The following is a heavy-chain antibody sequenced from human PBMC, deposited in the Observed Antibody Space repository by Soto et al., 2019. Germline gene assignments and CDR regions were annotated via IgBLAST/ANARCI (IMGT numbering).Heavy chain of an antibody. V-gene: IGHV3-21*06. Sequence: GGSLRLSCAASGFTFSSYTMNWVHQAPGKGLEWVSSIDGGSVYIYYADSVKGRFTISRDNAKSSLSLQINSLRVEDTAVYYCAREGPGRGLDVWGQGTTVTVSS. D-gene: IGHD3-10*01. J-gene: IGHJ6*02. CDR2: IDGGSVYI. CDR1: GFTFSSYT. CDR3: AREGPGRGLDV.